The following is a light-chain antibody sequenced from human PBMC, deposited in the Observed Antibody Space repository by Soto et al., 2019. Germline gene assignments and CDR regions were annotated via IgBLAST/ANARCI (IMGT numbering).Light chain of an antibody. CDR1: QNINSW. CDR2: EAS. Sequence: DIRMTQSPSTLSASVGDRVTITCRASQNINSWLAWYQQKPGKAPKLLIYEASTLERGVPSRFGGSGSGTDFTLTISSLHPDDFATYYCQQYNAYSWTFGQGTKVDIK. CDR3: QQYNAYSWT. V-gene: IGKV1-5*03. J-gene: IGKJ1*01.